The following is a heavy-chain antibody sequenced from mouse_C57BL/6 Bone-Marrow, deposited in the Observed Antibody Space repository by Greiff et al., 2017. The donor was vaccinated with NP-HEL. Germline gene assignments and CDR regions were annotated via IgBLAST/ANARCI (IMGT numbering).Heavy chain of an antibody. D-gene: IGHD1-1*01. CDR3: ARTPPYYGSSPRYFDY. J-gene: IGHJ2*01. Sequence: QVQLQQPGAELVKPGASVKMSCKASGYTFTSYWITWVKQRPGQGLEWIGDIYPGSGSTNYNEKFKIKATLTVDTSSSTAYMQLSSLTSEDSAVYYCARTPPYYGSSPRYFDYWGQGTTLTVSS. CDR1: GYTFTSYW. V-gene: IGHV1-55*01. CDR2: IYPGSGST.